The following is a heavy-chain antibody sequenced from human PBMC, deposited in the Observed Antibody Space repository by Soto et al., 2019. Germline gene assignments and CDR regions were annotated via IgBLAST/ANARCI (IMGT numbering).Heavy chain of an antibody. V-gene: IGHV3-48*03. D-gene: IGHD2-2*01. Sequence: EVQLVESGGGLAQPGGSVRLSCAASGFTFSSYEMNWVRQAPGKTLEWVSYISSGGDSSYYADSVKGRFTISRDNAKNSLSLQMNSLRVEDTAVYYCARVYCSTTTCHVQACDSWGQGTLVTVSS. J-gene: IGHJ4*02. CDR1: GFTFSSYE. CDR2: ISSGGDSS. CDR3: ARVYCSTTTCHVQACDS.